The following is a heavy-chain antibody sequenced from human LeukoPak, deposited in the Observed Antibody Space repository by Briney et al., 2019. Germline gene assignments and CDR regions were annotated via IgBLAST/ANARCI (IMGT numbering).Heavy chain of an antibody. CDR3: ARPGGSYGSRSFDY. V-gene: IGHV1-3*01. D-gene: IGHD1-26*01. Sequence: VASVKVSCKASGYTFTSYAIHWVRQAPGQRREWMGWINAGNGNTKYSQKFQGRVTITRDTSASTAYMELNSLRSEDTAVYYCARPGGSYGSRSFDYWGQGTLVTVSS. CDR1: GYTFTSYA. J-gene: IGHJ4*02. CDR2: INAGNGNT.